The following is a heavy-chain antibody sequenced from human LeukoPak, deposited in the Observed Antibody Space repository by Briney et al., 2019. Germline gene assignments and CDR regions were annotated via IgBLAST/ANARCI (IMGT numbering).Heavy chain of an antibody. CDR2: IYTSGST. Sequence: SETLSLTCTVSGGSISSYYWSWIWQPAGKGLEWIGRIYTSGSTNYNPSLKSRVTMSVDTSKNQFSLKLSSVTAADTAVYYCAGDAGIYCSSTSCYAHFDYWGQGTLVTVSS. CDR1: GGSISSYY. CDR3: AGDAGIYCSSTSCYAHFDY. J-gene: IGHJ4*02. V-gene: IGHV4-4*07. D-gene: IGHD2-2*01.